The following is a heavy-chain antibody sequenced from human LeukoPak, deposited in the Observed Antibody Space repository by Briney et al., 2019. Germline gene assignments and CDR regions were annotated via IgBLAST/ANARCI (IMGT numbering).Heavy chain of an antibody. CDR1: GFTFSVST. D-gene: IGHD4-11*01. J-gene: IGHJ6*04. CDR3: AIRHCSIAACRASSYKCMDD. Sequence: GGSLRLSCAVSGFTFSVSTMNWVRQAPGKGLEWVSSISASSVYIYYADAMKGRFTISRDNAENSVHLQMNSLRAEDTAVYYCAIRHCSIAACRASSYKCMDDWGKGTTVTVSS. CDR2: ISASSVYI. V-gene: IGHV3-21*06.